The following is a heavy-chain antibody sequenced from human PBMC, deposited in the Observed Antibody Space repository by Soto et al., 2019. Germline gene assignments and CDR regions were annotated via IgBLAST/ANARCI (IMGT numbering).Heavy chain of an antibody. CDR1: GGSISSYY. J-gene: IGHJ4*02. V-gene: IGHV4-59*08. CDR3: SSPDLDLRYFDY. Sequence: PSETLSLTCTVSGGSISSYYWSWIRQPPGKGLEWIGYIYYSGSTNYNPSLKSRVTISVDTSKNRFSLKLSSVTAADTAVYYWSSPDLDLRYFDYWGQGTLVTVSS. CDR2: IYYSGST.